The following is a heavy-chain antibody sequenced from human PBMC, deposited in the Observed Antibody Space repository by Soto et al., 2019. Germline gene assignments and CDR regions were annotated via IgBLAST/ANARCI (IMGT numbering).Heavy chain of an antibody. CDR2: IKSKTDGGTT. V-gene: IGHV3-15*01. Sequence: EVQLVESGGGLVKPGGSLRLSCAASGFTFSNAWMSWVRQAPGKGLEWVGRIKSKTDGGTTDYAAPVKGRFTISRDDSKNTLDLQMNSLKTEDTAVYYCTTDAVTTYDNDAFDIWGQGTMVTVSS. CDR1: GFTFSNAW. J-gene: IGHJ3*02. CDR3: TTDAVTTYDNDAFDI. D-gene: IGHD4-17*01.